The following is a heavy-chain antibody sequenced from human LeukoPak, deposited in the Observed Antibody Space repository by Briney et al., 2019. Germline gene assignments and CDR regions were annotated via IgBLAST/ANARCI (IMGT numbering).Heavy chain of an antibody. J-gene: IGHJ4*02. V-gene: IGHV1-2*02. CDR1: GYTFTGYY. Sequence: ASVKVSCKASGYTFTGYYMHRVRQAPGQGLEWMGWINSNSGGTNYAQKFQGRVTMTRDTSISTAYMELSRLRSDDTAVYYCARGISGYYAAPVSDYWGQGTLVTVSS. D-gene: IGHD3-22*01. CDR3: ARGISGYYAAPVSDY. CDR2: INSNSGGT.